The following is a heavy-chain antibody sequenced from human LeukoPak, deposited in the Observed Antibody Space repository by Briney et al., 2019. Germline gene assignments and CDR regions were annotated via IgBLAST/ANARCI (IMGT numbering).Heavy chain of an antibody. CDR1: GFTFSSYW. Sequence: GGSLRLSCAVSGFTFSSYWMHWVRQAPGKGLVWVSRINRDGSSTSYADSVKRRLTISRDNTKNTLHLQMNSLRAEDTAVYYCAGGGYTYGLYWGQGDLVTVSS. CDR3: AGGGYTYGLY. CDR2: INRDGSST. D-gene: IGHD5-18*01. V-gene: IGHV3-74*01. J-gene: IGHJ4*02.